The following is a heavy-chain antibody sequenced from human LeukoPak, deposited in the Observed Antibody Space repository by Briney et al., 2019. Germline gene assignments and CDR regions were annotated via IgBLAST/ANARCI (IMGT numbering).Heavy chain of an antibody. Sequence: ASVKVSCKASGYTFTSYGISWVRQAPGQGLEWMGWISAYNGNTNYAQKLQGRVTMTTDTSTSTAYMELRSLRSDDTAVYYCARVGSRYYYPTTPFFDYWGQGTLVTVSS. V-gene: IGHV1-18*01. J-gene: IGHJ4*02. D-gene: IGHD3-22*01. CDR1: GYTFTSYG. CDR2: ISAYNGNT. CDR3: ARVGSRYYYPTTPFFDY.